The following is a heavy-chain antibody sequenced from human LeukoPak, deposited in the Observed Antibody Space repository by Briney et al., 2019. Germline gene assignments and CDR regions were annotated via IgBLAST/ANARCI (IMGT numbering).Heavy chain of an antibody. CDR3: ARDTQIDGVDY. J-gene: IGHJ4*02. D-gene: IGHD2-21*01. CDR2: ISYSGSS. V-gene: IGHV4-30-4*01. Sequence: SQTLSLTCTVSGGSISSGYYYWSWIRQPPGQGLEWIGYISYSGSSYYNPSLKSRVTLSLDTSKNQFTLKLSSVTAADTAVYYCARDTQIDGVDYWGQGTLVTVSS. CDR1: GGSISSGYYY.